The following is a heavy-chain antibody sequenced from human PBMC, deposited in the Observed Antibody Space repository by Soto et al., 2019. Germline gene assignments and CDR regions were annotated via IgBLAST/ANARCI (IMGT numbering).Heavy chain of an antibody. D-gene: IGHD3-22*01. CDR3: AKVYYYDSSGYYENYYYYGMDV. CDR2: ISGSVGST. CDR1: GFTFSSEP. Sequence: GGLGPSSEARGFTFSSEPMSAVRQAAGKGLEWVSAISGSVGSTYYADSVKGRFTISRDNSKNTLYLQMNSLRAEDTAVYYCAKVYYYDSSGYYENYYYYGMDVWGRGTTVTVSS. V-gene: IGHV3-23*01. J-gene: IGHJ6*02.